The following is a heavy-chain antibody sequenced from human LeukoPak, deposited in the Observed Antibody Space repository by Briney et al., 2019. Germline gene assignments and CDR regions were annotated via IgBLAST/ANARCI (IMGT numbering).Heavy chain of an antibody. CDR2: IRYDGSNK. J-gene: IGHJ4*02. D-gene: IGHD2-8*01. CDR3: ARLGYCTNGVCYGFDY. V-gene: IGHV3-30*02. CDR1: GFTFNSYG. Sequence: GGSLRLSCAASGFTFNSYGMHWVRQAPGMGLEWVAFIRYDGSNKYYADSVKGRFTISRDNSKNTLYLQMNSLRAEDTAVYYCARLGYCTNGVCYGFDYWGQGTLVTVSS.